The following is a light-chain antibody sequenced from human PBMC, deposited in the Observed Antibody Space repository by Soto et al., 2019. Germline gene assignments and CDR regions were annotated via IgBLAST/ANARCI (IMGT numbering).Light chain of an antibody. CDR1: QSLLYSSYKNNY. Sequence: DIVMTQSPDSLAVSLGDRATINCKSSQSLLYSSYKNNYLAWYQQKAGQPPKLLIYWASARASGVPDRFSGSGSGTDFTLTISSLQPEDAAVYFCQQFSSPPFFPFGQGTKVEIK. CDR3: QQFSSPPFFP. J-gene: IGKJ2*01. V-gene: IGKV4-1*01. CDR2: WAS.